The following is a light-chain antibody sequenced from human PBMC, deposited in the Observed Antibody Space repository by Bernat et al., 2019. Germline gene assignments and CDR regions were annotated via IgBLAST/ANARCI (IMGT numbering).Light chain of an antibody. Sequence: QSVLTQPPSASGTPGQTVTISCSGSTSNIGGNTVNWYQQFPGTGPRLLIYNNNQWPSGVPGRFSGSKSGTSASLAISGLQSEDEADYYCAAWDDSLNGHVVFGGGTKVTVL. CDR1: TSNIGGNT. CDR2: NNN. J-gene: IGLJ2*01. CDR3: AAWDDSLNGHVV. V-gene: IGLV1-44*01.